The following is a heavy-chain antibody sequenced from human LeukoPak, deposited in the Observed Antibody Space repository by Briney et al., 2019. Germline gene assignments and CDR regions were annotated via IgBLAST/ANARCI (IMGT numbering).Heavy chain of an antibody. Sequence: PGGSLRLSSAVSGFTFSSYSMDWVRQAPGKGLEWVSSISSSSYIYYADSVKGRFTISRDNAKNSLYLQMNSLRAEDTAVYYCARDLYGSGSYYNYYWGQGTLVAVSS. CDR3: ARDLYGSGSYYNYY. CDR1: GFTFSSYS. V-gene: IGHV3-21*01. J-gene: IGHJ4*02. D-gene: IGHD3-10*01. CDR2: ISSSSYI.